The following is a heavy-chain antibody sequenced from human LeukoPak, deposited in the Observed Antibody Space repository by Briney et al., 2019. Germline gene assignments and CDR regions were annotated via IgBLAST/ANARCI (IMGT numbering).Heavy chain of an antibody. D-gene: IGHD6-13*01. CDR1: GFTFDDYA. V-gene: IGHV3-9*01. Sequence: GGSPRLSCAASGFTFDDYAMHWVRQAPGKGLEWVSGISWNSGSIGYADSVKGRFTISRDNAKNSLYLQMNSLRAEDTALYYCAKVSQQLVEDWYFDLWGRGTLVTVSS. CDR2: ISWNSGSI. CDR3: AKVSQQLVEDWYFDL. J-gene: IGHJ2*01.